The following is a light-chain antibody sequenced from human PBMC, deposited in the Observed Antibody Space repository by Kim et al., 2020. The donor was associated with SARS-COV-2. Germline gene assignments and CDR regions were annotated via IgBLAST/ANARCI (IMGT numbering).Light chain of an antibody. V-gene: IGLV3-9*01. CDR1: SIGGKI. CDR2: QDS. Sequence: SYELTQPLSVSVSLGETASITCGGDSIGGKIVHWYQQKPGQSPVLVIYQDSKRPSGIPERFSGSNSGNTATLTISGTQAMDEADYYCQAWDSSTYVFGTG. J-gene: IGLJ1*01. CDR3: QAWDSSTYV.